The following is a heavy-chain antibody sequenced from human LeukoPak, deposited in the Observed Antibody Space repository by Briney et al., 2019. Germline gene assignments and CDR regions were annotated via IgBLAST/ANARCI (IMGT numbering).Heavy chain of an antibody. CDR2: ISSRSSTI. CDR3: ARETYAPFDY. D-gene: IGHD4-17*01. CDR1: GFPLGIYT. V-gene: IGHV3-48*02. Sequence: PGGSLRPSCAAPGFPLGIYTMNWVRKPPGKGLEWVSYISSRSSTIYYADSVKGRFTISRDNAKNSLYLQMNSLRDEDTAVYYCARETYAPFDYWGQGALVTVSS. J-gene: IGHJ4*02.